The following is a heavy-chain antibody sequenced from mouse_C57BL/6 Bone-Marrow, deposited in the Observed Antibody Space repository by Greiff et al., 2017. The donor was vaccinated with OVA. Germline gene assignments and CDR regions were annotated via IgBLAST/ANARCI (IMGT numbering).Heavy chain of an antibody. J-gene: IGHJ2*01. Sequence: EVQVVESGGGLVQPGESLKLSCESNEYEFPSHDMSWVRKTPEKRLELVAAINSDGGSTYYPDTMERRFIISRDNTKKTLYLQMSSLRSEDTALYYCASGATVVATGDYFDYWGQGTTLTVSS. CDR2: INSDGGST. CDR3: ASGATVVATGDYFDY. D-gene: IGHD1-1*01. CDR1: EYEFPSHD. V-gene: IGHV5-2*01.